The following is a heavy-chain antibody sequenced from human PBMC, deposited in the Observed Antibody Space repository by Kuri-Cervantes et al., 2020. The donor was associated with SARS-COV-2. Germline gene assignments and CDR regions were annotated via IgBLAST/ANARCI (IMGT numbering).Heavy chain of an antibody. D-gene: IGHD6-13*01. CDR2: IYTSGST. Sequence: GSLRLSCTVSGGSISSYYWSWIRQPAGKGLEWIGRIYTSGSTNYNPSLKSRVTMSVDTSKNQFSLKLSSVTAADTAVYYCAREAAAPDWYYYYYMDVWGKGTTVTVSS. CDR3: AREAAAPDWYYYYYMDV. J-gene: IGHJ6*03. V-gene: IGHV4-4*07. CDR1: GGSISSYY.